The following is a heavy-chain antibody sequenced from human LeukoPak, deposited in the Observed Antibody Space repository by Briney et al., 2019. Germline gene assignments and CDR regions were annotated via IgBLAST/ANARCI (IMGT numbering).Heavy chain of an antibody. CDR3: ARDQGSSWYRSDWFDP. D-gene: IGHD6-13*01. V-gene: IGHV1-18*01. CDR2: ISAYNGNT. CDR1: GYTFTSYG. J-gene: IGHJ5*02. Sequence: EASVKVSCKASGYTFTSYGISWVRQAPGQGLEWMGWISAYNGNTNYAQKLQGRVTMTTDTSTSTAYMVLRSLRSDDTAVYYCARDQGSSWYRSDWFDPWGQGTLVTVSS.